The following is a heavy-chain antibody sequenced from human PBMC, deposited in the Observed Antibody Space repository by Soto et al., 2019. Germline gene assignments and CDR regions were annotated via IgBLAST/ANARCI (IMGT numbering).Heavy chain of an antibody. V-gene: IGHV1-18*01. Sequence: ASVKVSCKASGYTFTSYGISWVRQAPGQGLEWMGWISAYNGNTNYAQKLQGRVTMTTDTSTSTAYMELRSLRSDDTAVYYCARGSNCMGGSCYSSRGHYYYYGMDVWGQGTTVTVSS. CDR3: ARGSNCMGGSCYSSRGHYYYYGMDV. CDR1: GYTFTSYG. CDR2: ISAYNGNT. D-gene: IGHD2-15*01. J-gene: IGHJ6*02.